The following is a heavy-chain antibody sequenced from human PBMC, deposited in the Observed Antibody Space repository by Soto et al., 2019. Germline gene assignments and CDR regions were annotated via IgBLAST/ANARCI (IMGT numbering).Heavy chain of an antibody. J-gene: IGHJ4*02. CDR3: ARGYNNYGAVLLF. Sequence: EVPLVEFGGGLVQPGGSLTLSCAASGFTVSSNWMHWVRQAPGKGLVWVSRISSDGSTTNYADSVKGRFTISRDNAKSTLYLQMNSLRAEDTAVYYCARGYNNYGAVLLFWGQGALVTVSS. V-gene: IGHV3-74*01. D-gene: IGHD4-4*01. CDR1: GFTVSSNW. CDR2: ISSDGSTT.